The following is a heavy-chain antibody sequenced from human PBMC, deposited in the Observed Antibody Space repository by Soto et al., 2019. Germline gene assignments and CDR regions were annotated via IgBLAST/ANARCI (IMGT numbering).Heavy chain of an antibody. D-gene: IGHD7-27*01. V-gene: IGHV3-48*01. CDR3: ARDLSWGSNWYYYMDV. CDR2: ISSSSSVI. CDR1: GFILSDCA. Sequence: EVQLVESGGGLVQPGGSLRLSCATSGFILSDCAMNWVRQAPGKGLEWVSYISSSSSVIDYADSVKGRFTVSRDNARNSLYLQMSIRSAEDTAVYYCARDLSWGSNWYYYMDVWGKGTTVTVSS. J-gene: IGHJ6*03.